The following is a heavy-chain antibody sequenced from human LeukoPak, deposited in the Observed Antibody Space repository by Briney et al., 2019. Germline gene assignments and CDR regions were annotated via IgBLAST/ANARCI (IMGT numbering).Heavy chain of an antibody. CDR2: IYYSGST. D-gene: IGHD6-13*01. J-gene: IGHJ4*02. Sequence: NPSETLSLTCTVSGVSISSSSYYWGWIRQPPGKGLEWIGSIYYSGSTYYNPSLKSRVTISVDTSKNQFSLKLSSVTAADTAVYYCARGPLKLTYSSSWYFDYWGQGTLVTVSS. V-gene: IGHV4-39*01. CDR1: GVSISSSSYY. CDR3: ARGPLKLTYSSSWYFDY.